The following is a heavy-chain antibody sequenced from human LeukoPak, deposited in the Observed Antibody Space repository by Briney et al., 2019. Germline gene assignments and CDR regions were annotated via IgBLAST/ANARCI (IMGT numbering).Heavy chain of an antibody. J-gene: IGHJ4*02. V-gene: IGHV4-30-4*08. D-gene: IGHD2-2*01. CDR2: IYYSGST. CDR3: ARGDIVVGKDY. CDR1: GGSISSGDYY. Sequence: SETLSLTCTVSGGSISSGDYYWSWIRQPPGKGLEWIGYIYYSGSTYYNPSLKSRVTISVDTSKNQFSLKLSSVTAADTAVYYCARGDIVVGKDYWGPGTLVTVSS.